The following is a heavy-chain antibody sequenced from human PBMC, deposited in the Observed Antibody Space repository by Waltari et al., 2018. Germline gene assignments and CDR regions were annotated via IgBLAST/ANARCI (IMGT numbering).Heavy chain of an antibody. CDR3: ASYCSSTSCYTKGFDY. CDR1: GFTFSNYD. Sequence: EVQLVESGGGLVKPGESLRLSCAASGFTFSNYDMNWVRQAPGKGLEWVSSISSSSSYKYYADSAKGRFTISRDNAKNSLNLQMNSLRAEDTAVYYCASYCSSTSCYTKGFDYWGQGTLVTASS. CDR2: ISSSSSYK. D-gene: IGHD2-2*02. J-gene: IGHJ4*02. V-gene: IGHV3-21*01.